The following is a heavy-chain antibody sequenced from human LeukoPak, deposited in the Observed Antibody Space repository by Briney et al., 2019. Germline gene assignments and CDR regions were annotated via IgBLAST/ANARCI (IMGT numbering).Heavy chain of an antibody. V-gene: IGHV3-48*03. CDR2: ISSSGSTI. J-gene: IGHJ4*02. CDR1: GFTFSSYE. CDR3: TRDIGGRSAY. Sequence: GGSLRLSCAASGFTFSSYEMNWVRQAPGEGLEWVSYISSSGSTIYYADSVKGRFTISRDNAKNSLYLQMNSLRAEDTAVYYCTRDIGGRSAYWGQGALATVSS. D-gene: IGHD3-16*01.